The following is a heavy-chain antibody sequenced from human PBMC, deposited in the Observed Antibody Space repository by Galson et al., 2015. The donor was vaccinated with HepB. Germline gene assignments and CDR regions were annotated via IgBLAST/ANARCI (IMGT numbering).Heavy chain of an antibody. CDR1: GYTFTDYY. J-gene: IGHJ3*02. Sequence: SVKVSCKASGYTFTDYYMHWVRQAPGQGLEWMGWINPNSGGTNYAQKFHGRVTMTRDTSISTAYMELSRLRSDDTAVYYCTRGDSTSSTHEAFDIWGQGTMVTVSS. D-gene: IGHD6-6*01. CDR3: TRGDSTSSTHEAFDI. V-gene: IGHV1-2*02. CDR2: INPNSGGT.